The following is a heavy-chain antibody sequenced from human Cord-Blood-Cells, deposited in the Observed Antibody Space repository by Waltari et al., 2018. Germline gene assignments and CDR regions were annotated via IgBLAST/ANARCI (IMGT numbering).Heavy chain of an antibody. Sequence: QVQLVQSGAEVKKPGASVKVSCKASGYTFTSYDINWVRPATGQGIEWMGWMNPNSGNTGYAQKFQGRVTMTRNTSISTAYMELSSLRSEDTAVYYCARGPYDFWSGYYTSAYYFDYWGQGTLVTVSS. V-gene: IGHV1-8*01. CDR1: GYTFTSYD. D-gene: IGHD3-3*01. CDR2: MNPNSGNT. J-gene: IGHJ4*02. CDR3: ARGPYDFWSGYYTSAYYFDY.